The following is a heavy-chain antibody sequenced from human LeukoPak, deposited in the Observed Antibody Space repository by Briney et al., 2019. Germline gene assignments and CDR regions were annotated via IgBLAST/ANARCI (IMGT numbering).Heavy chain of an antibody. CDR3: ARDRELYSGSPYGMDV. D-gene: IGHD1-26*01. V-gene: IGHV3-7*01. Sequence: PGGSLRLSCAASGFTFSNSWMSWVRQAPGKGLEWVANIKQDESEKNYVDSVKGRFTISRDNAKNSLYLQMNSLRVEDTAVYYCARDRELYSGSPYGMDVWGQGTTVTVSS. J-gene: IGHJ6*02. CDR1: GFTFSNSW. CDR2: IKQDESEK.